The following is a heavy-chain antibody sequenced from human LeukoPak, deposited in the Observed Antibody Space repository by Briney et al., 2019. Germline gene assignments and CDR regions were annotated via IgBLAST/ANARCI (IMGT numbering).Heavy chain of an antibody. V-gene: IGHV1-69*01. CDR2: IIPIFGTA. D-gene: IGHD6-13*01. Sequence: VASVKVSCKASGGTFSSYAISWVRQAPGQGLEWMGGIIPIFGTANYAQKFQGRVTITADESTSTAYMELSSLRSDDTAVYYCARAYSSSWYGDYFDYWGQGTLVTVSS. CDR1: GGTFSSYA. J-gene: IGHJ4*02. CDR3: ARAYSSSWYGDYFDY.